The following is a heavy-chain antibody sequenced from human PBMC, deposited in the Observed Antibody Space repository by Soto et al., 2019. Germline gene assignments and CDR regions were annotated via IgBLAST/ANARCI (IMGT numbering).Heavy chain of an antibody. J-gene: IGHJ5*02. V-gene: IGHV4-34*01. CDR1: GGSFSGYY. D-gene: IGHD3-3*01. CDR3: ASKSATDTNNWFDP. Sequence: QVQLQQWGAGLLKTSETLSLTCAVYGGSFSGYYWSWIRQPPGKGLEWIGEINHSGSTNYNPSLRSRAPISVDTSRNQFSLTLTSVTAADTAVYYCASKSATDTNNWFDPWGQGTLVTVSS. CDR2: INHSGST.